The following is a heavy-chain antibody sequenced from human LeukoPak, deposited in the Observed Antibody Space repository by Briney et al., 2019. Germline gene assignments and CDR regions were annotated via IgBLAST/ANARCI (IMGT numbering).Heavy chain of an antibody. CDR1: GYTFTSYA. Sequence: GASVKVSCKASGYTFTSYAMHWVRQAPGQRLEWMAWINGGNGNTKYSQKFQGRVTITRDTSASTVYMELSSLRSEDTAVYYCARITGTTGGWFDPWGQGTLVTVSS. V-gene: IGHV1-3*01. CDR3: ARITGTTGGWFDP. CDR2: INGGNGNT. D-gene: IGHD1-7*01. J-gene: IGHJ5*02.